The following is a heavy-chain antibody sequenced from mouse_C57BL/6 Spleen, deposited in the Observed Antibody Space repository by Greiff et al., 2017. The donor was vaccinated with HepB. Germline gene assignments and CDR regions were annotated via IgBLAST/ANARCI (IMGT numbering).Heavy chain of an antibody. D-gene: IGHD1-1*01. V-gene: IGHV1-81*01. CDR3: ARKITTVVAHFDY. CDR1: GYTFTSYG. J-gene: IGHJ2*01. Sequence: QVQLQQSGAELARPGASVKLSCKASGYTFTSYGISWVKRRTGQGLEWIGEIYPRSGNTYYNEKFKGKATLTADKSSSTAYMELRSLTSEDSAVYFCARKITTVVAHFDYWGQGTTLTVSS. CDR2: IYPRSGNT.